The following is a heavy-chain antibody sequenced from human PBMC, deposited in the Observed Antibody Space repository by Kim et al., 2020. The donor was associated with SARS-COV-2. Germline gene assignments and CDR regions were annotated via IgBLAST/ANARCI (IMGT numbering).Heavy chain of an antibody. V-gene: IGHV1-46*01. Sequence: TTNAQKSQDRVNMTRDTTTSPVYMELSSLTSEDTAVYYCARAPAENYGMDVWGQGTTVTVSS. J-gene: IGHJ6*02. CDR2: T. CDR3: ARAPAENYGMDV.